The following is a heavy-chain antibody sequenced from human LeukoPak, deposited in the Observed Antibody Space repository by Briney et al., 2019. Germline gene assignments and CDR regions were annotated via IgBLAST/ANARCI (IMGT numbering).Heavy chain of an antibody. Sequence: PGGSLRLSCAASGFTFSSYGMHWVRQAPGKGLEWVAFIRYDGSNKYYVDSVKGRFTISRDNSKNTLYLQMNSLRAEDTAVYYCAKASIAAAGTGRGYFDYWGQGTLVTVSS. CDR2: IRYDGSNK. J-gene: IGHJ4*02. CDR1: GFTFSSYG. CDR3: AKASIAAAGTGRGYFDY. D-gene: IGHD6-13*01. V-gene: IGHV3-30*02.